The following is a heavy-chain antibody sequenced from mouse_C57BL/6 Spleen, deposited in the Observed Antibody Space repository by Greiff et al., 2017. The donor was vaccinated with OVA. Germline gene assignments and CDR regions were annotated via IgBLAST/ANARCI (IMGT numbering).Heavy chain of an antibody. D-gene: IGHD1-1*01. J-gene: IGHJ4*01. CDR1: GYTFTDYY. V-gene: IGHV1-26*01. Sequence: EVQLQQSGPELVKPGASVKISCKASGYTFTDYYMNWVKQSHGKSLEWIGDINPNNGGTSYNQKFKGKATLTVDKSSSTAYMELRSLTSEDSAVYYCARFKAVYGSSFRAMDYWGQGTSVTVSS. CDR3: ARFKAVYGSSFRAMDY. CDR2: INPNNGGT.